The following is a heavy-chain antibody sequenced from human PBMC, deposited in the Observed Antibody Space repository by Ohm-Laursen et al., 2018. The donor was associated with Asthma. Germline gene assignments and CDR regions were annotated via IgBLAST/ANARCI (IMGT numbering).Heavy chain of an antibody. CDR3: ARDVMEWYLPAFDF. CDR1: GFTFSSYA. Sequence: SLRLSCTASGFTFSSYAMHWVRQAPGKGLEWVAVGGSYYDGGLKYYADSVNGRFTVSRDDSKNTLYLQMNSLRPDDTAVYYCARDVMEWYLPAFDFWGQGTLVTVSS. V-gene: IGHV3-30-3*01. J-gene: IGHJ4*02. CDR2: GGSYYDGGLK. D-gene: IGHD3-3*01.